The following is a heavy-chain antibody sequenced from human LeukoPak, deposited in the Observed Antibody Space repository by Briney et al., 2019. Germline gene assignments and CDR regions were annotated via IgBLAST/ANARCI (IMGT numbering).Heavy chain of an antibody. D-gene: IGHD3-16*02. CDR3: AKDLVVHDYVWGSYRYRPSDY. Sequence: PGGSLRLSCAASGFTFSSYAMSWVRQAPGKGLEWVSAISGSGGSTYYADSVKGRFTISRDNSKNTLYLQMNSLRAEDTAVYYCAKDLVVHDYVWGSYRYRPSDYWDQGTLVTVSS. CDR2: ISGSGGST. J-gene: IGHJ4*02. CDR1: GFTFSSYA. V-gene: IGHV3-23*01.